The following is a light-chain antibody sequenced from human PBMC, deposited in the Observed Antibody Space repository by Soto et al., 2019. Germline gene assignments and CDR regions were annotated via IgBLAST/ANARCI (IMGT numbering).Light chain of an antibody. CDR1: TVGSKS. J-gene: IGLJ2*01. V-gene: IGLV3-21*02. CDR3: QVWNSFGDHVV. Sequence: SYELTQPPSVSVAPGQTARLTCGGDTVGSKSIHWYQQKAGQAPVLVVYDDSDRPSGIPERFSGSNSENVATLTIGRVEAGDEADYYCQVWNSFGDHVVFGGGTKL. CDR2: DDS.